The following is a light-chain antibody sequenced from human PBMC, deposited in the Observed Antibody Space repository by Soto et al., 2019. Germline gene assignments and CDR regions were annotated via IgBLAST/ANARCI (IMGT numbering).Light chain of an antibody. Sequence: QSVLTQPASVSGPPGQSITISCTGTSSDLGAYNYVSWYQHHPGKAPRLVIYDVTNRPSGISDRFSGSKSGNTASLTISGLLAEDEADYYCTSYTSISTYVFGTGTKVTVL. CDR1: SSDLGAYNY. V-gene: IGLV2-14*01. CDR2: DVT. J-gene: IGLJ1*01. CDR3: TSYTSISTYV.